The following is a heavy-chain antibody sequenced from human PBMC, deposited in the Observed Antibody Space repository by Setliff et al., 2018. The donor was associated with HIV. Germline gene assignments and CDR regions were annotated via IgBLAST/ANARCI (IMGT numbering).Heavy chain of an antibody. V-gene: IGHV4-61*09. CDR2: IYTSGST. D-gene: IGHD1-26*01. CDR3: ARPRNSNNWEAVLF. CDR1: GGSTSSGSYY. Sequence: SQTLSLTCTVSGGSTSSGSYYWSWIRQPAGKGLEWIGHIYTSGSTNYNPSLKSRVTISVDTSKNQFSLKMPSVTAADMGVYYCARPRNSNNWEAVLFWGQGSLVTVSS. J-gene: IGHJ4*02.